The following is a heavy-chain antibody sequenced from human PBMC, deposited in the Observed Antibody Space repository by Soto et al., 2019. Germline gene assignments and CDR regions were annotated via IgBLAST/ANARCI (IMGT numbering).Heavy chain of an antibody. Sequence: QVQLVQSGAEVKKPGASVKVSCKASGYIFTNYYIHWVRQAPGQGLEWMAIINPLPTSGSTNYAQEFRGRVTVTRDTSTSTVYMELSSLRSYDTAIYYCARDLAAAAYWGQGTLVTVSS. CDR1: GYIFTNYY. D-gene: IGHD6-13*01. V-gene: IGHV1-46*01. J-gene: IGHJ4*02. CDR2: INPLPTSGST. CDR3: ARDLAAAAY.